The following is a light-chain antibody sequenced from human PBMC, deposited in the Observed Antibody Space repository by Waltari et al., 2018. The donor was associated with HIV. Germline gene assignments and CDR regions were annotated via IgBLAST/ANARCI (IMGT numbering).Light chain of an antibody. Sequence: SYELTQPPSVSVSPGQTAKITCSGAALPNPYAHWYQQKPGQATLLVIYKDTQRPSGIPERFSGSHSGTTVTLIISGVQAEDEADYYCESADNSGTYWVFGGGTKLSVL. V-gene: IGLV3-25*03. CDR2: KDT. CDR1: ALPNPY. CDR3: ESADNSGTYWV. J-gene: IGLJ3*02.